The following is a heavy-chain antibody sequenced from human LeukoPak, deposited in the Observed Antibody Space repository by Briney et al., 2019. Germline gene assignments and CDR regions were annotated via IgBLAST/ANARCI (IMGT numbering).Heavy chain of an antibody. D-gene: IGHD2-2*01. CDR3: ARGRQRYCSSTSCYLGDY. Sequence: GASVKVSCKASGGTFSSYAISWVRQAPGQGLEWMGGIIPIFGTANYAQKFQGRVTITADESTSTAYMELSSLRSEDTAVYYCARGRQRYCSSTSCYLGDYWGQRTLVTVSS. CDR1: GGTFSSYA. J-gene: IGHJ4*02. CDR2: IIPIFGTA. V-gene: IGHV1-69*13.